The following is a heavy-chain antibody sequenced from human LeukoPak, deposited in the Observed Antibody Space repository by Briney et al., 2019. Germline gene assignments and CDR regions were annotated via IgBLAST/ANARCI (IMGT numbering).Heavy chain of an antibody. V-gene: IGHV3-11*01. CDR3: AKEHGGSSWYEDAFDI. CDR1: GFTFSDYY. Sequence: GGSLRLSCAASGFTFSDYYMSWIRQAPGKGLEWVSYVSSGSSTIYYADSVKGRFTISRDNSKNTLYLQMNSLRAEDTAVYYCAKEHGGSSWYEDAFDIWGQGTMVTVSS. CDR2: VSSGSSTI. J-gene: IGHJ3*02. D-gene: IGHD6-13*01.